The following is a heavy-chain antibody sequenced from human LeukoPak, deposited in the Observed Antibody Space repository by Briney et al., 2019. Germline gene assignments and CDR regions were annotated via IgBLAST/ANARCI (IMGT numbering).Heavy chain of an antibody. V-gene: IGHV4-61*08. J-gene: IGHJ3*02. CDR3: AKTGAVAGYSDAFDI. CDR2: IYYSGST. CDR1: GGSISSGGYS. D-gene: IGHD6-19*01. Sequence: SETLSLTCTVSGGSISSGGYSWSWIRQPPGKGLEWIGYIYYSGSTNYNPSLKSRVTISVDTSKNQFSLKLSSVTAADTAVYYCAKTGAVAGYSDAFDIWGQGTMVTVSS.